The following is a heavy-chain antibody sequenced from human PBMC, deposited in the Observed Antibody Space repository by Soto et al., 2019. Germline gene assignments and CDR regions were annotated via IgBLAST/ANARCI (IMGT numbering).Heavy chain of an antibody. V-gene: IGHV3-23*01. D-gene: IGHD2-15*01. CDR3: AKRRGAGGHFDY. Sequence: PGGSLRLSCAASGFTFSSYAMGWVRQGPGKGLEWVAVVSIGGSTHYADSVRGRFTISRDNSKNTLSLQMNSLTAEDTAVYFCAKRRGAGGHFDYWGQGALGTVS. CDR2: VSIGGST. J-gene: IGHJ4*02. CDR1: GFTFSSYA.